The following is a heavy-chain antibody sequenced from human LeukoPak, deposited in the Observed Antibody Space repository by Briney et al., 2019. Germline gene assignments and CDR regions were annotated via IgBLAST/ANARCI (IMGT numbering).Heavy chain of an antibody. J-gene: IGHJ4*02. CDR3: ARDDRYCSSTSCVGGFDY. V-gene: IGHV1-69*04. Sequence: SVKVSCKASGGTSSSYAISWVRQAPGQGLEWMGRIIPILGIANYAQKFQGRVTITADKSTSTAYMELSSLRSEDTAVYYCARDDRYCSSTSCVGGFDYWGQGTLVTVSS. D-gene: IGHD2-2*01. CDR2: IIPILGIA. CDR1: GGTSSSYA.